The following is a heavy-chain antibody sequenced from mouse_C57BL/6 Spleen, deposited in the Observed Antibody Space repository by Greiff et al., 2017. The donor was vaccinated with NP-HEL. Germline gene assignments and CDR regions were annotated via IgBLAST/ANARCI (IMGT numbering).Heavy chain of an antibody. CDR3: ARRYYAMDY. V-gene: IGHV1-22*01. CDR1: GYTFTDYN. CDR2: INPNNGGT. Sequence: LVESGASVKVSCKASGYTFTDYNMHWVKQSHGKSLEWIGYINPNNGGTSYNQKFKGKATLTVNKSSSTAYMELRSLTSEDSAVYYCARRYYAMDYWGQGTSVTVSS. J-gene: IGHJ4*01.